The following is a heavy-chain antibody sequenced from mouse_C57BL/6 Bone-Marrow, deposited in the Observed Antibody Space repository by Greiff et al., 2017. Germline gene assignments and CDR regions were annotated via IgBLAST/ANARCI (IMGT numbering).Heavy chain of an antibody. V-gene: IGHV1-67*01. CDR2: ISPYYGDA. CDR3: TTKPISAVLAQGRNYFDY. J-gene: IGHJ2*01. Sequence: QVQLQQSGPELVRPGVSVKLSCKASGYTFTDYAMHWVKQSPAQSLEWIGVISPYYGDASYNQKFKDKATMTVDTSSSTAYMELARLTSEDSAVXYCTTKPISAVLAQGRNYFDYWGQGTTLTVSS. CDR1: GYTFTDYA. D-gene: IGHD1-1*01.